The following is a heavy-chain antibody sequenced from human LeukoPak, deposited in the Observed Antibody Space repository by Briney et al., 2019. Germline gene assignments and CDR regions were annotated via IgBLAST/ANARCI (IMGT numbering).Heavy chain of an antibody. CDR3: TRVSKRGYSYGYFDY. V-gene: IGHV3-49*04. J-gene: IGHJ4*02. CDR2: IRSKAYGGTT. D-gene: IGHD5-18*01. Sequence: GGSLRLSCTASGFTFGDYDMSWVRQAPGKGLEWVGFIRSKAYGGTTEYAASVKGRFTISRDDSKSIAYLQMNSLKTEDTAVYYCTRVSKRGYSYGYFDYWGQGTLVTVSS. CDR1: GFTFGDYD.